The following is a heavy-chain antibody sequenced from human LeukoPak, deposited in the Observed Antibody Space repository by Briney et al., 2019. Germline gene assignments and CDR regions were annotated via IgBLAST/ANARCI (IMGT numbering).Heavy chain of an antibody. Sequence: GGTLRLSCAASGFTFSSYGMSWVRQAPGKGLEWVSAISGSGGSTYYADSVKGRFTISRDNSKNTLYLQMNSLRAEDAAVYYCAKAPVTTCSGAYCYPFDYWGQGTLVTVSS. CDR3: AKAPVTTCSGAYCYPFDY. D-gene: IGHD2-15*01. CDR2: ISGSGGST. V-gene: IGHV3-23*01. CDR1: GFTFSSYG. J-gene: IGHJ4*02.